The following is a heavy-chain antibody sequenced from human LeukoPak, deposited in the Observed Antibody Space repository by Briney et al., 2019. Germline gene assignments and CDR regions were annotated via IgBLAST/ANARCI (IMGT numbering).Heavy chain of an antibody. J-gene: IGHJ4*02. V-gene: IGHV1-2*02. Sequence: ASVKVSCKASGYTFTGYYMHWVRQAPGQGLGWMGWINPNSGGTSYAQKFQGRVTMTRDTSISTAYMELSRLRSDDTAVYYCARDGLRWYYDSSGYADYWGQGTLVTVSS. CDR1: GYTFTGYY. CDR3: ARDGLRWYYDSSGYADY. D-gene: IGHD3-22*01. CDR2: INPNSGGT.